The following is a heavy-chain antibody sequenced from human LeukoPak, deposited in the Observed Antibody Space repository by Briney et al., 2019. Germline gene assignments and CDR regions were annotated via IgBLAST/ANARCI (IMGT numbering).Heavy chain of an antibody. Sequence: GGSLRLSCAASGFTFINYGINWVRQAPGKGLEWVASIGATDAYIYYAPSLKGRFTISRDNAKNSVYLQMNSLRAEDTGVYYCARDQSTAGRPIDYWGQGALVTVSS. CDR1: GFTFINYG. CDR3: ARDQSTAGRPIDY. V-gene: IGHV3-21*01. J-gene: IGHJ4*02. D-gene: IGHD2-2*01. CDR2: IGATDAYI.